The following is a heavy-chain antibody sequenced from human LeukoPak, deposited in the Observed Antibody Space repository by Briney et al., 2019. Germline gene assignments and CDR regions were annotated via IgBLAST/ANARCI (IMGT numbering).Heavy chain of an antibody. Sequence: SETLSLTCAVSGGSISSGGSSWSWIRQPPGKGLEWIGYIYHSGSTYYNPSLKSRVTISVDRSKNQFSLKLSSVTAADTAVYYCARDKDYYDSSGYGYYFDYWGQGTLVTVSS. J-gene: IGHJ4*02. CDR1: GGSISSGGSS. CDR3: ARDKDYYDSSGYGYYFDY. CDR2: IYHSGST. V-gene: IGHV4-30-2*01. D-gene: IGHD3-22*01.